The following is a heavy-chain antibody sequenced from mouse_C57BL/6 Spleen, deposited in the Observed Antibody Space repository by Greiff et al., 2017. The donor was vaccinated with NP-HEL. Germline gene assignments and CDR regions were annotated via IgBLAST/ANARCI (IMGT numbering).Heavy chain of an antibody. J-gene: IGHJ3*01. V-gene: IGHV1-50*01. CDR1: GYTFTSYW. CDR2: IDPSDSYT. CDR3: ARGGGSGFAY. Sequence: VQLQQSGAELVKPGASVKLSCKASGYTFTSYWMQWVKQRPGQGLEWIGEIDPSDSYTNYNQKFKGKAPLTVDTSSSTAYMQLSSLTSEDSAVYYCARGGGSGFAYWGQGTLVTVSA.